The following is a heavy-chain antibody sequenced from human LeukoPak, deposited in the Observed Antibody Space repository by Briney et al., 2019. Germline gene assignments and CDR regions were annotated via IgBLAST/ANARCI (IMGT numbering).Heavy chain of an antibody. CDR1: GFTFSSYD. D-gene: IGHD3-16*02. CDR3: AKVTYDYVWGSYRSAYFDY. V-gene: IGHV3-23*01. Sequence: GXSLRLSCAASGFTFSSYDMNWVRQAPGKGLEWVSALSYSGGNTYYADSVKGRFTIYRENYKNTLYLQMNSLRAEDTAVYYCAKVTYDYVWGSYRSAYFDYWGQGTLVTVSS. CDR2: LSYSGGNT. J-gene: IGHJ4*02.